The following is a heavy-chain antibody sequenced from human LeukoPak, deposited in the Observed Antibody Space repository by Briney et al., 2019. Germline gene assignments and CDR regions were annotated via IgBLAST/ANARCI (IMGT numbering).Heavy chain of an antibody. CDR2: INPNSGGT. CDR1: GYTFTGYY. J-gene: IGHJ4*02. Sequence: ASVKVSCKASGYTFTGYYMHWVRQAPGQGLEWMGWINPNSGGTNYAQKFQGRVTMTRDTFISTAYMELSRLRSDDTAVYYCARNWGFGSGSYYPDYWGQGTLVTVSS. CDR3: ARNWGFGSGSYYPDY. D-gene: IGHD3-10*01. V-gene: IGHV1-2*02.